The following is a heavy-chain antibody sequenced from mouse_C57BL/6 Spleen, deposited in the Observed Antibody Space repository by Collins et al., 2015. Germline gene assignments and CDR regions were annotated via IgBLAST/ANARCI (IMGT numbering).Heavy chain of an antibody. CDR1: GYTFTDYE. CDR2: IDPETGGT. CDR3: ARDFGLNYYGSSYGDWYFDV. Sequence: QVQLQQSGADLVRPGASVTLSCKASGYTFTDYEMHWVKQTPVHGLEWIGAIDPETGGTACNQKFKGEAILTADKSSTTAYMELRSLTSGDSAVYYCARDFGLNYYGSSYGDWYFDVWGTGTTVTVSS. D-gene: IGHD1-1*01. J-gene: IGHJ1*03. V-gene: IGHV1-15*01.